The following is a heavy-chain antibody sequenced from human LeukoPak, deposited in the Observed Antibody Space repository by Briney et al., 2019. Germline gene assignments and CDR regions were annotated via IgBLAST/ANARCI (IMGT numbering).Heavy chain of an antibody. J-gene: IGHJ3*02. Sequence: ASVKVSCKASGYTFTSYGISWVRQAPGQGLEWMGWTSTYNGNTNYAHKLQGRVTMTTDTSTSTAYMELRSLRSDDTAVYYCARSYDFWSGYYPPYAFDIWGQGTMVTVSS. CDR1: GYTFTSYG. V-gene: IGHV1-18*01. CDR2: TSTYNGNT. D-gene: IGHD3-3*01. CDR3: ARSYDFWSGYYPPYAFDI.